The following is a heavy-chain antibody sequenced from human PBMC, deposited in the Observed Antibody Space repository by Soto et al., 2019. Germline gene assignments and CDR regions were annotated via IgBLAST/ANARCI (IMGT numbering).Heavy chain of an antibody. CDR2: IIPIFGTA. Sequence: SVKVSCKASGGTFSSYAISWVRQAPGQGLGWMGGIIPIFGTANYAQKFQGRVTITADESTSTAYMELSSLRSEDTAVYYCARDKIAVAGMGMRGMDVWGQGTTVTVSS. J-gene: IGHJ6*02. V-gene: IGHV1-69*13. CDR3: ARDKIAVAGMGMRGMDV. D-gene: IGHD6-19*01. CDR1: GGTFSSYA.